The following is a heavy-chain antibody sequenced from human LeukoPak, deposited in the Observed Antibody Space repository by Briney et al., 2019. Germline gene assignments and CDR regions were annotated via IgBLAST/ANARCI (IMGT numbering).Heavy chain of an antibody. CDR3: ARAATIFGLVIST. J-gene: IGHJ4*02. Sequence: GESLKISCKGSGYSLTSYWIGWVRQMPGKGLEWMGIIYPGDSDTRYSPSFQGQVTISADKSISTAYLQWSSLKASDTAMYYCARAATIFGLVISTWGQGTLVTVSS. D-gene: IGHD3-3*01. CDR1: GYSLTSYW. V-gene: IGHV5-51*01. CDR2: IYPGDSDT.